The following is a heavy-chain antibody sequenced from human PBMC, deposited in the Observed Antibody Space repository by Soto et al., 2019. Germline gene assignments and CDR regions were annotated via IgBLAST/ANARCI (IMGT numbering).Heavy chain of an antibody. CDR3: ARTKNFWSGHYYFDY. CDR2: ISGSGGST. Sequence: EVQLLESGGGLVQPGGSLRLSCAASGFTFSSYAMSWVRQAPGTGLEWVAAISGSGGSTYYADSVKGRFTISRDNSKNTLYLQMNSLRAEDTAVYYCARTKNFWSGHYYFDYWGQGTLVTVSS. V-gene: IGHV3-23*01. CDR1: GFTFSSYA. D-gene: IGHD3-3*01. J-gene: IGHJ4*02.